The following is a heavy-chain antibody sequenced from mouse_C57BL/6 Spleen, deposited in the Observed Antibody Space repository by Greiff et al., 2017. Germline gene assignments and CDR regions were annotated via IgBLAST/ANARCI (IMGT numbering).Heavy chain of an antibody. V-gene: IGHV1-50*01. Sequence: QVQLQQPGAELVKPGASVKLSCKASGYTFTSYWMQWVKPRPGQGLEWIGEIDPSDSYTNYNQKFKGKATLTVDTSSSTAYMQLSSLTSEDSAVYYCARYDGYFDYWGQGTTLTVSS. CDR3: ARYDGYFDY. J-gene: IGHJ2*01. CDR2: IDPSDSYT. D-gene: IGHD2-3*01. CDR1: GYTFTSYW.